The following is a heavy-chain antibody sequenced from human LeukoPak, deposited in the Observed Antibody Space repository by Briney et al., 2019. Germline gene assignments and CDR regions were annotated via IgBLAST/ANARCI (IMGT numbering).Heavy chain of an antibody. V-gene: IGHV3-20*04. J-gene: IGHJ6*03. Sequence: GGSLRLSCAASGFTFDDYGMSWVRQAPGKGLEWVSGINWNGGSTGYADSVKGRFTISRDNAKNSLYLQMNRLRAEDTAVYYCARTSYYYYYMDVWGKGTTVTVSS. CDR2: INWNGGST. CDR3: ARTSYYYYYMDV. CDR1: GFTFDDYG.